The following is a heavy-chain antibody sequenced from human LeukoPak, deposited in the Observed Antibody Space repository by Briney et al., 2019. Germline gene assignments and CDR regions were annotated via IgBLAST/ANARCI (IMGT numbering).Heavy chain of an antibody. V-gene: IGHV3-21*01. CDR3: ARDSPGIVGATNY. D-gene: IGHD1-26*01. Sequence: GGSLRLSCAASGFTFSSYSMNWVRQAPGTGLEWVSSISSSSSYIYYADSVKGRFTISRDNAKNSLYLQMNSLRAEDTAVYYCARDSPGIVGATNYWGQGTLVTVSS. J-gene: IGHJ4*02. CDR2: ISSSSSYI. CDR1: GFTFSSYS.